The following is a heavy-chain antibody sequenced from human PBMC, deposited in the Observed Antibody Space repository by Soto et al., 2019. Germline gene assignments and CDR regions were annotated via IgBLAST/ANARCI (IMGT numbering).Heavy chain of an antibody. CDR1: GFTFSSYS. V-gene: IGHV3-21*01. J-gene: IGHJ1*01. CDR2: ISSSSSYI. D-gene: IGHD3-9*01. CDR3: ARDTIFPEYFQH. Sequence: GGSLRLSCAASGFTFSSYSMNWVRQAPGKGLEWVSSISSSSSYIYYADSVKGRFTISRDNAKNSLYLQMNSLRAEDTAVYYCARDTIFPEYFQHWGQGTLVTVSS.